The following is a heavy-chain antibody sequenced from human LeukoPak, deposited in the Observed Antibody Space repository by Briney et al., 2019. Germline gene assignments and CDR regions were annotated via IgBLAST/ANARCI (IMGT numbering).Heavy chain of an antibody. Sequence: SVKVSCKASGGTFSSYTISWVGQAPGQGLEWMGRIIPILGIANYAQKFQGRVTITADKSTSTAYMELSSLRSEDTAVYYCATESRGVVPAANRRSIAAASVWGKGTTVTVSS. D-gene: IGHD6-13*01. CDR1: GGTFSSYT. J-gene: IGHJ6*04. V-gene: IGHV1-69*04. CDR2: IIPILGIA. CDR3: ATESRGVVPAANRRSIAAASV.